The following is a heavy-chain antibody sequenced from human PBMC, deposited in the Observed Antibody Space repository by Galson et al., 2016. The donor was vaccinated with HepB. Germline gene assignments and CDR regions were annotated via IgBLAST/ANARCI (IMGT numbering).Heavy chain of an antibody. CDR3: AARKGSSFDY. D-gene: IGHD6-6*01. Sequence: RLSCAPSGFIVSSNYMSWVRQAPGKGLEWVSGIYSGGNTHYADSVKGRFTISRDNSKNTLYLQMNTLRAEDTAVYYCAARKGSSFDYWGQGTLVTVSS. J-gene: IGHJ4*02. CDR1: GFIVSSNY. CDR2: IYSGGNT. V-gene: IGHV3-53*01.